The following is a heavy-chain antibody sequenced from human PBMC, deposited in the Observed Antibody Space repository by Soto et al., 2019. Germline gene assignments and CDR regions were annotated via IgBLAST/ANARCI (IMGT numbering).Heavy chain of an antibody. CDR3: ARDHSDSSSGYSHWWFDP. CDR1: GYTFTNNW. V-gene: IGHV1-46*01. J-gene: IGHJ5*02. CDR2: INPSGGST. D-gene: IGHD3-22*01. Sequence: ASVKVSCKASGYTFTNNWIHWVRQAPGQGLEWMGVINPSGGSTVYSQKFQGRVTMTRDTSTSTLYMELSSLRFEDTAVYYCARDHSDSSSGYSHWWFDPWGQGTLVTVAS.